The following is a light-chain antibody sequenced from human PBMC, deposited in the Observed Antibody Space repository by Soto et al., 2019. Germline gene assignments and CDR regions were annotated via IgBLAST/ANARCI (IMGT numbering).Light chain of an antibody. J-gene: IGKJ1*01. CDR3: QQYGSSLTWT. CDR2: GAS. Sequence: IVLTQSPGTLSLSPGERATLSCRASQSVSSSYLAWYQQKPGQAPRLLINGASSRATGIPDRFSGSGSGTDFTLTISRLEPEDFAVYYCQQYGSSLTWTFGQGTKV. V-gene: IGKV3-20*01. CDR1: QSVSSSY.